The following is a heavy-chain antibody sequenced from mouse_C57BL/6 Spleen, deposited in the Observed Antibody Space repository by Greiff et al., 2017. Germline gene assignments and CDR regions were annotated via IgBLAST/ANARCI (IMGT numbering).Heavy chain of an antibody. CDR1: GYTFTSYW. CDR3: ARKAYSKDYAMDY. V-gene: IGHV1-69*01. Sequence: QVQLKQPGAELVMPGASVKLSCKASGYTFTSYWMHWVKQRPGQGLAWIGEIDPSDSYTNYNQKFKGKSTLTVDKSSSTAYMQLSSLTSEDSAVYYCARKAYSKDYAMDYWGQGTSVTVAS. J-gene: IGHJ4*01. D-gene: IGHD2-5*01. CDR2: IDPSDSYT.